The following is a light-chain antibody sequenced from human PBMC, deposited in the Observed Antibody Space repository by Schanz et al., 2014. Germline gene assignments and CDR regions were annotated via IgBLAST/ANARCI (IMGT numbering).Light chain of an antibody. CDR2: EAN. V-gene: IGLV2-23*01. CDR1: SSDIGSYDL. J-gene: IGLJ3*02. CDR3: CSYVGSSWV. Sequence: QSVLTQPASVSGSPGQSITISCTGTSSDIGSYDLVSWYQHHPGKAPKLMIYEANKRPSGVSNRFSGSKSGNTASLTISGLQAEDEADYYCCSYVGSSWVFGGGTKLTVL.